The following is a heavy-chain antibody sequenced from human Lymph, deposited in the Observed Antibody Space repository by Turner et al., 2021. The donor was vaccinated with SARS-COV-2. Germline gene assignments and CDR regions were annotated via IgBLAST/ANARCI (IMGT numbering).Heavy chain of an antibody. CDR1: GLTVSSNY. CDR3: ARDLYYYGMDV. Sequence: EVQLVESGGGLIQPGGSLRLPCAASGLTVSSNYMSWVRQAPGKGLEWVSVIYSGGSTYYADSVKGRFTISRDNSKNTLYLQMNSLIAEDTAVYYCARDLYYYGMDVWGQGTTVTVSS. CDR2: IYSGGST. J-gene: IGHJ6*02. V-gene: IGHV3-53*01.